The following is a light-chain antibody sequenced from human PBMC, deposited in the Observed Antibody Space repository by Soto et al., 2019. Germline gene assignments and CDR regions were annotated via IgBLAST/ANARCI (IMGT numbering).Light chain of an antibody. CDR3: QQYNNWPPYT. Sequence: EIVMTQSPATLSVSPGVRATLSCRASQSVNSNLAWYQQRPGQAPRLLIYGASTRATGVPARFSGSGSGTEFTLTISSLQSEDFAVYYCQQYNNWPPYTFGQGTKLEI. CDR2: GAS. CDR1: QSVNSN. V-gene: IGKV3-15*01. J-gene: IGKJ2*01.